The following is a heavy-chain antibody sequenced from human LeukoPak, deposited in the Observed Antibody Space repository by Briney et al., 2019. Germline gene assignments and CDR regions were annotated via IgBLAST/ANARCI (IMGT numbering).Heavy chain of an antibody. Sequence: GGSLRLSCAASGMIFNNHWMHWVRQAPGKGLVWVARINKHGRSTTYADSVKGRLTISRDNAKNTLYLQMNSLRAEDTAVYYCAKSYCSSTSCPKEKIDYWGQGTLVTVSS. CDR3: AKSYCSSTSCPKEKIDY. D-gene: IGHD2-2*01. CDR1: GMIFNNHW. V-gene: IGHV3-74*01. J-gene: IGHJ4*02. CDR2: INKHGRST.